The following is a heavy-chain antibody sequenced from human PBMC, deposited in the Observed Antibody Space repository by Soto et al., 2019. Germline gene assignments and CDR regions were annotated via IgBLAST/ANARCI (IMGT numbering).Heavy chain of an antibody. J-gene: IGHJ4*02. D-gene: IGHD5-12*01. CDR3: ATNSEATIRVGYDY. V-gene: IGHV3-23*01. Sequence: EVQLLESGGDLVQPGGSLRLSCAASGFTFATYTMSWVRQTPGKGLEWVSAITGSGDRTYYADPVKGRFTMSRDNSKNTVYLQMSSLRAEDTAVYYCATNSEATIRVGYDYWGQGTLVTVSS. CDR2: ITGSGDRT. CDR1: GFTFATYT.